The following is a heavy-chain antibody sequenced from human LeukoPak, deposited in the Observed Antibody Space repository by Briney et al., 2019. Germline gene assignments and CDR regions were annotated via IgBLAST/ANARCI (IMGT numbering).Heavy chain of an antibody. J-gene: IGHJ5*02. D-gene: IGHD1-26*01. CDR3: ARGSVGATRGWFDP. Sequence: ASVKVSCKASGYTFTSYGISWVRQAPAQGLEWMGWISAYNGNTNYAQKLQGRVTMTTDTSTSTAYMELRSLRSDDTAVYCCARGSVGATRGWFDPWGQGTLVTVSS. CDR2: ISAYNGNT. V-gene: IGHV1-18*01. CDR1: GYTFTSYG.